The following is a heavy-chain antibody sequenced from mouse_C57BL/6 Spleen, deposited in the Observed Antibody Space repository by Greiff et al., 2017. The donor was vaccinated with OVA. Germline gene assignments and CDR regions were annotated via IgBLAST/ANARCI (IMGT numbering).Heavy chain of an antibody. V-gene: IGHV10-1*01. D-gene: IGHD2-1*01. CDR2: IRSKSNNYAT. CDR3: VRPRYYGNSWFAY. CDR1: GFSFNTYA. J-gene: IGHJ3*01. Sequence: EVQRVESGGGLVQPKGSLKLSCAASGFSFNTYAMNWVRQAPGKGLEWVARIRSKSNNYATYYADSVKDRFTISRDDSESMLYLQMNNLKTEDTAMYYCVRPRYYGNSWFAYWGQGTLVTVSA.